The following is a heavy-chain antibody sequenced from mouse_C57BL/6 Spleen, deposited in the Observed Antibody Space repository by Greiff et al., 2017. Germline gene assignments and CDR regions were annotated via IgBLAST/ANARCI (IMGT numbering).Heavy chain of an antibody. CDR3: APHYGSSYGYAMDY. V-gene: IGHV1-64*01. J-gene: IGHJ4*01. D-gene: IGHD1-1*01. CDR2: IHPNSGST. Sequence: QVQLQQSGAELVKPGASVKLSCKASGYTFTSYWMHWVKQRPGQGLEWIGMIHPNSGSTNYNEKFKSKATLTVDKSSSTAYMQLSSLTSEDSAVYYCAPHYGSSYGYAMDYWGQGTSVTVSS. CDR1: GYTFTSYW.